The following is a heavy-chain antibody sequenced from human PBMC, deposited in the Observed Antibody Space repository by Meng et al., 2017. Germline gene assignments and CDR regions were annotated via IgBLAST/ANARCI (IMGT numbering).Heavy chain of an antibody. CDR1: GYTFNNNA. CDR3: ATTLNYDFWSGFYY. CDR2: INAVNGDT. D-gene: IGHD3-3*01. V-gene: IGHV1-3*01. Sequence: QGVPVEAGGEVKGPLGAALNISCKASGYTFNNNAMHWVRQAPGQRLGWMGLINAVNGDTKFSQKFQGRVSISRDTSASTAYMELRSLRFEDTAVYYCATTLNYDFWSGFYYWGQGTLVTVSS. J-gene: IGHJ4*02.